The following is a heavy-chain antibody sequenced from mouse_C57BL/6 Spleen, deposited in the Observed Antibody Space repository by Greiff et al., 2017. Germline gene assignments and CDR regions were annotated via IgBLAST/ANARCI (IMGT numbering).Heavy chain of an antibody. CDR2: IDPETGGT. CDR1: GYTFTDYE. V-gene: IGHV1-15*01. CDR3: TRRPITTVVEPLDY. Sequence: VQLQQSGAELVRPGASVTLSCKASGYTFTDYEMHWVKQTPVHGLEWIGAIDPETGGTAYNQKFKGKAILTADKSSSTAYMELRSLTSEDSAVYYCTRRPITTVVEPLDYWGQGTTLTVSS. J-gene: IGHJ2*01. D-gene: IGHD1-1*01.